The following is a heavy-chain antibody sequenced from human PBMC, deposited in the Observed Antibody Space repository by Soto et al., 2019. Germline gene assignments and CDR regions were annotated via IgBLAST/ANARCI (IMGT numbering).Heavy chain of an antibody. D-gene: IGHD3-16*01. J-gene: IGHJ2*01. CDR1: GGSITSGDYY. V-gene: IGHV4-30-4*01. CDR2: IYYSGNT. Sequence: QVQLQESGPGLVKPSQTLSLTCTVSGGSITSGDYYWSWIRQPPGKGLEWIGNIYYSGNTYYNPSLKGQFLISVNTSKTQSSLRLTSVTAPDPAVYYCARGGGMYWYFDLGGRGTLVTVPP. CDR3: ARGGGMYWYFDL.